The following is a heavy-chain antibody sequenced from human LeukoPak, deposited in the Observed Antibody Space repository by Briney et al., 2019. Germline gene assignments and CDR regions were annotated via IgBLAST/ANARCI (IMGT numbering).Heavy chain of an antibody. D-gene: IGHD3-10*01. CDR3: ARPPGSPSDGFDY. CDR2: INHSGST. V-gene: IGHV4-34*01. CDR1: GGSFSGYY. J-gene: IGHJ4*02. Sequence: SETLSLTCAVYGGSFSGYYWSWIRQPPGKGLEWIGEINHSGSTNYNPSLKSRVTISVDTSKNQFSLKLSSVTAADTAVYYCARPPGSPSDGFDYWGQGTLVTVSS.